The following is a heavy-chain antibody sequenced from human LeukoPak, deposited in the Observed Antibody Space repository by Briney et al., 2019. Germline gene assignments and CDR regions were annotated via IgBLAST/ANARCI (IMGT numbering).Heavy chain of an antibody. V-gene: IGHV4-59*12. D-gene: IGHD2-2*01. CDR2: IYYSGST. CDR3: AREGLIPAADAFDI. Sequence: SETLSLTCTVSGGSISSYYWSWIRQPPGKGLEWIGYIYYSGSTNYNPSLKSRVTISVDRSKNQFSLKLSSVTAADTAVYYCAREGLIPAADAFDIWGQGTMVTVSS. J-gene: IGHJ3*02. CDR1: GGSISSYY.